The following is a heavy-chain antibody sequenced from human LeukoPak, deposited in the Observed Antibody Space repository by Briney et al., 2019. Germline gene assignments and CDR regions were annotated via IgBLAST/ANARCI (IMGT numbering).Heavy chain of an antibody. Sequence: PWETLSLTCTVSGGSISNSNVFFLCWVREPPGKGLEWLASVYYSGSTDYSESFKSRVTISIATSKSQFSLSLSSVTAADTAVYYCARGIVLPSLRFDPWGQGTLVTVSS. D-gene: IGHD2/OR15-2a*01. CDR2: VYYSGST. J-gene: IGHJ5*02. CDR1: GGSISNSNVFF. CDR3: ARGIVLPSLRFDP. V-gene: IGHV4-39*01.